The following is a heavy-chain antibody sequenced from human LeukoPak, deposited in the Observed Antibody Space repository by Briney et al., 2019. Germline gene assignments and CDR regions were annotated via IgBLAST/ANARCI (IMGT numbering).Heavy chain of an antibody. V-gene: IGHV4-59*01. CDR2: IYYSGST. D-gene: IGHD6-13*01. CDR1: GGSISSYY. CDR3: ARMGSSWYGVFDY. J-gene: IGHJ4*02. Sequence: SETLSLTCTVSGGSISSYYWSWIRQPPGKGLEWIGYIYYSGSTNYNPSLKSRATISVDTSKNQFSLKLSSVTAADTAVYYCARMGSSWYGVFDYWGQGTLVTVSS.